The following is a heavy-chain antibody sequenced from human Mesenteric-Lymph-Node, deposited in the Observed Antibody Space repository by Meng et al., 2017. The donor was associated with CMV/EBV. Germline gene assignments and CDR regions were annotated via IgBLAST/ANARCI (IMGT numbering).Heavy chain of an antibody. D-gene: IGHD6-13*01. Sequence: SETLSLTCTVSGGSISSSNHYWGWIRPPPGKGLEWIGNIYYSGSTFYKPSLKSRVTISVDTSKKQFSLKLYSVTAADTAVYYCARALVPTSWAYFDPWGQGILVTVSS. CDR1: GGSISSSNHY. CDR3: ARALVPTSWAYFDP. V-gene: IGHV4-39*02. CDR2: IYYSGST. J-gene: IGHJ5*02.